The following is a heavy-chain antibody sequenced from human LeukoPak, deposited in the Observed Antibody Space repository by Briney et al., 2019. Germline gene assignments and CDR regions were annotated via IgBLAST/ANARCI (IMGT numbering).Heavy chain of an antibody. V-gene: IGHV3-30-3*01. Sequence: GGSLRLSCAASGFTFSRYAIPWVRQAPGKGLDWVAVISYDGSNRYYADSVKDRFTISRDTSKNTVYLQMNSLRAGDTAVYYCARSNSGIYSHFDYWGQGTLVTVSS. CDR2: ISYDGSNR. J-gene: IGHJ4*02. CDR1: GFTFSRYA. D-gene: IGHD1-26*01. CDR3: ARSNSGIYSHFDY.